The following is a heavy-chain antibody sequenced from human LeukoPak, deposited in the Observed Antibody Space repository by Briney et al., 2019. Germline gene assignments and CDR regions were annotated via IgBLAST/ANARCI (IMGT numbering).Heavy chain of an antibody. V-gene: IGHV3-9*01. J-gene: IGHJ3*02. CDR3: AKDILWLRWLTEPGAFDI. Sequence: GRSLRLSCAASGFTFDDYAMHWVRQAPGKGLEWVSGISWNSGSIGYADSVKGRFTISRDNAKNSLYLQMNSLRAEDTALYYCAKDILWLRWLTEPGAFDIWGQGTMVTVSS. CDR1: GFTFDDYA. D-gene: IGHD1-14*01. CDR2: ISWNSGSI.